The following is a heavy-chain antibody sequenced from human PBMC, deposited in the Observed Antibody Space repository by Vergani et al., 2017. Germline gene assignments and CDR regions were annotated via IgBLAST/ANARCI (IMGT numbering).Heavy chain of an antibody. CDR1: GFTFSSYG. CDR2: ISYDGSNK. CDR3: AKEPFTGYDHNWFDP. D-gene: IGHD5-12*01. Sequence: VQLVESGGGLVKPGGSLRLSCAASGFTFSSYGMHWVRPAPGKGLEWVAIISYDGSNKYYADSVKGRFTISRDNSKNTLYLQMNSLRAEDTAVYYCAKEPFTGYDHNWFDPWGQGTLVTVSS. V-gene: IGHV3-30*18. J-gene: IGHJ5*02.